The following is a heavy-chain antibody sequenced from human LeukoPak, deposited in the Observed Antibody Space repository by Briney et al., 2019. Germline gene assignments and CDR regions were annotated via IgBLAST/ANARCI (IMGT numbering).Heavy chain of an antibody. CDR2: IYTSGST. V-gene: IGHV4-4*07. D-gene: IGHD2-2*01. CDR3: AREEVVVVPAAMRTYNWFDP. J-gene: IGHJ5*02. CDR1: GGSISSYY. Sequence: PSETLSLTCTVSGGSISSYYWSWIRQPAGKGLEWIGRIYTSGSTNYNPSLKSRVTMSVDTSKNQFSLKLSSVTAADTAVYYCAREEVVVVPAAMRTYNWFDPWGQGTLVTVSS.